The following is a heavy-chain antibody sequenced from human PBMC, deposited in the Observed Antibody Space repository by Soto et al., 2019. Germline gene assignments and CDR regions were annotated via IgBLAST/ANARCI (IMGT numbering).Heavy chain of an antibody. CDR3: ARARIPYNAFDI. CDR2: INPNSGGT. CDR1: GYTFTGYY. V-gene: IGHV1-2*04. D-gene: IGHD1-1*01. J-gene: IGHJ3*02. Sequence: GASVKVSCKAPGYTFTGYYMHWVRQAPGQGLEWMGWINPNSGGTNYAQKFQGWVTMTRDTSISTAYMELSRLRFDDTAVYYCARARIPYNAFDIWGQGTMVTVSS.